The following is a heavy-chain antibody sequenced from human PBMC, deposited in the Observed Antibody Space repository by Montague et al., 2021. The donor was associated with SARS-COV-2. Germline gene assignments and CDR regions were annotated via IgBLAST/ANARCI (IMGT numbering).Heavy chain of an antibody. CDR3: ARVHPLWFGELLLDYYYYYGMDV. J-gene: IGHJ6*02. V-gene: IGHV4-4*02. CDR2: IYHSGST. D-gene: IGHD3-10*01. Sequence: SETLSLTCAASGGSISSSNWWSWVRQPPGMGLEWIGEIYHSGSTNYNPSLKSRVTISVDKSKNQFSLKLSSVTAADTAVYYCARVHPLWFGELLLDYYYYYGMDVWGQGTTVTVSS. CDR1: GGSISSSNW.